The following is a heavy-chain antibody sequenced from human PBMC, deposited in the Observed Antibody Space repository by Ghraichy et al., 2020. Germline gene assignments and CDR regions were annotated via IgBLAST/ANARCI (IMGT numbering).Heavy chain of an antibody. Sequence: SVKVSCKASGGTFSSYAISWVRQAPGQGLEWMGGIIPIFGTANYAQKFQGRVTITADESTSTAYMELSSLRSEDTAVYYCARDWREYYDSSGYYAFDYWGQGTLVTVSS. V-gene: IGHV1-69*13. CDR3: ARDWREYYDSSGYYAFDY. J-gene: IGHJ4*02. CDR1: GGTFSSYA. CDR2: IIPIFGTA. D-gene: IGHD3-22*01.